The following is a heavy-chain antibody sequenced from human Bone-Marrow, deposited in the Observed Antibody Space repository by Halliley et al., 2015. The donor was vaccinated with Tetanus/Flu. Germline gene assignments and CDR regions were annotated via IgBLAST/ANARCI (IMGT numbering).Heavy chain of an antibody. CDR3: VRDAYASSHFDY. CDR2: ISFRGST. D-gene: IGHD2-8*01. V-gene: IGHV4-59*01. Sequence: ECIGFISFRGSTNYNPSLESRVSMSVVTSKNQFSLRLTFGTAADTAVYYCVRDAYASSHFDYWGQGLLVTVSS. J-gene: IGHJ4*02.